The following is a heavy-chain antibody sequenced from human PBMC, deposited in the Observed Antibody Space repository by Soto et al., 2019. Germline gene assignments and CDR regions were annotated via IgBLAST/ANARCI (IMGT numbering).Heavy chain of an antibody. V-gene: IGHV4-39*01. D-gene: IGHD1-7*01. J-gene: IGHJ4*02. CDR3: ARHVIAEGDWKYPFDY. CDR2: IFNSGST. Sequence: PSETLSLTCTVSGGSISRSTYDWGWIRQPPGKGLEWIGSIFNSGSTHYNPSLKSRVTVTVDTSKNQFSLKLTSVTAADSAVYYCARHVIAEGDWKYPFDYWGQGTLVTVSS. CDR1: GGSISRSTYD.